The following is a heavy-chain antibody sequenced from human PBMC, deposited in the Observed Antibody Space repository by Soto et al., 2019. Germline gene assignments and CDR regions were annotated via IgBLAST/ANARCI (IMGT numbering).Heavy chain of an antibody. CDR2: IIPIFGTA. J-gene: IGHJ6*02. Sequence: QVQLVQSGAEVKKPGSSVKVSCKASGGTFSSYAISWVRQAPGQGLEWMGGIIPIFGTANYAQKFKGRVTITADESTRTAYMELSSQRSEDTAVYYCARGLRKTMIVVLDYDDGMDVWGQGTTVTVSS. D-gene: IGHD3-22*01. CDR1: GGTFSSYA. V-gene: IGHV1-69*01. CDR3: ARGLRKTMIVVLDYDDGMDV.